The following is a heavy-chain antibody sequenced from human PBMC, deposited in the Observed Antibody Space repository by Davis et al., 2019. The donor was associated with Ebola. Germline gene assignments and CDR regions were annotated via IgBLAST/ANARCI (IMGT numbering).Heavy chain of an antibody. Sequence: KVSCKGSGYSFTSYWIGWVRQMPGKGLEWMGIIYPGDSDTRYSPSFQGHVTISADKSISTAYLQWSSLKASDTAMYYCARHGMTTVVAYGMDVWGQGTTVTVSS. V-gene: IGHV5-51*01. CDR3: ARHGMTTVVAYGMDV. CDR2: IYPGDSDT. D-gene: IGHD4-23*01. CDR1: GYSFTSYW. J-gene: IGHJ6*02.